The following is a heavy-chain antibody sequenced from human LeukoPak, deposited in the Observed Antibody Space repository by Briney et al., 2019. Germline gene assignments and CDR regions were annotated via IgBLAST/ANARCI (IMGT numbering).Heavy chain of an antibody. CDR2: IIPIFGTA. D-gene: IGHD6-13*01. Sequence: SVKVSCKASGGTFSSYAISWVRQAPGQGLEWTGGIIPIFGTANYAQKFQGRVTITTDESTSTAYMELSSLRSEDTAVYYCASQSQQQLVTFDIWGQGTMVTVSS. CDR3: ASQSQQQLVTFDI. J-gene: IGHJ3*02. CDR1: GGTFSSYA. V-gene: IGHV1-69*05.